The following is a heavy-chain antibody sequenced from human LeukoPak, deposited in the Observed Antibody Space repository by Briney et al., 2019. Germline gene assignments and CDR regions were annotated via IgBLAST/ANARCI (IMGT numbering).Heavy chain of an antibody. CDR3: ARDSQDGYGDYFDY. D-gene: IGHD5-24*01. V-gene: IGHV3-48*02. J-gene: IGHJ4*02. CDR1: GFTFSSYG. Sequence: PGGSLRRSCAGSGFTFSSYGMNWVRQAPGKGLEWVSYISGSSSTVYYADSVKGRFTISRDNAKNSLYLQMNSLRDEDTAVYYCARDSQDGYGDYFDYWGQGTLVTVSS. CDR2: ISGSSSTV.